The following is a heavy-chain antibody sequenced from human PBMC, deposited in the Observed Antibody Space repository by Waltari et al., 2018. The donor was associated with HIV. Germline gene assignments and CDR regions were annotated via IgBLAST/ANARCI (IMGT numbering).Heavy chain of an antibody. J-gene: IGHJ4*02. V-gene: IGHV3-74*01. D-gene: IGHD1-7*01. CDR1: GFTFRSYL. Sequence: ELQLVESGGGFVPPGGSLRLSCAASGFTFRSYLSHSVRPAPGKGLVFVSRIKSDGSSTSYADSVKGRFTISRDNAKNTLYLQMNSLRAEDTAVYYCARAGRDGKLPPDYWGQGTLVTVSS. CDR3: ARAGRDGKLPPDY. CDR2: IKSDGSST.